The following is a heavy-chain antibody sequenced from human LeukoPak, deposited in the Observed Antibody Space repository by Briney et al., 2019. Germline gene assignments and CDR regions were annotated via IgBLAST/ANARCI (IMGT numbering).Heavy chain of an antibody. V-gene: IGHV1-46*01. CDR1: GYTLTELS. CDR2: INPSGGST. D-gene: IGHD2-2*01. CDR3: ARGYCSSTSCLYYFDY. Sequence: ASVKVSCKVSGYTLTELSLHWVRQAPGQGLEWMGIINPSGGSTSYAQKFQGRVTMTRDMSTSTVYMELSSLRSEDTAVYYCARGYCSSTSCLYYFDYWGQGTLVTVSS. J-gene: IGHJ4*02.